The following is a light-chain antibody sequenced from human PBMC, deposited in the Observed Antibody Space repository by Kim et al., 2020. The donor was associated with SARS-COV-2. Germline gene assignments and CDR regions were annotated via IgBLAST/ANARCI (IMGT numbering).Light chain of an antibody. CDR2: GAS. J-gene: IGKJ2*01. V-gene: IGKV3-20*01. Sequence: EVVLTQSPDTLSLSPGERATLSCWASLSVTSNNLAWYQQKPGQAPRPLIYGASIRATGIPDRFSGSGSGTDFTLTISRLQPEDFAIYYCQQYDGSVYTFGQGTKLEI. CDR1: LSVTSNN. CDR3: QQYDGSVYT.